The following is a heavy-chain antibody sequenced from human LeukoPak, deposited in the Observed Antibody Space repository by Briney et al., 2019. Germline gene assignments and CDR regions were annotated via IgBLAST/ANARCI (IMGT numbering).Heavy chain of an antibody. J-gene: IGHJ4*02. CDR3: ATDRGWFFDN. CDR1: GFTFSSSA. Sequence: AGGSLRLSCTASGFTFSSSAMHWVRQAPGTGLGWVAFISHEGTEKYFADSVKGRFTISRDNSKNTLYLQMNSLRGEDTAVYYCATDRGWFFDNWGQGTLVTVAS. CDR2: ISHEGTEK. D-gene: IGHD2-15*01. V-gene: IGHV3-30*03.